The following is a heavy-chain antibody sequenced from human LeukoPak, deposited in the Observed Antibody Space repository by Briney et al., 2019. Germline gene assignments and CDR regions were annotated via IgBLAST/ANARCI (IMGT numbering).Heavy chain of an antibody. CDR1: GFTFSNAW. J-gene: IGHJ4*02. CDR3: ARVPGDPQWLVDY. D-gene: IGHD6-19*01. Sequence: GGSLRLSCAASGFTFSNAWMSWVRQAPGKGLEWVGRIKSKTDGGTTDYAAPVKGRFTISRDDSKNTLYLQMNSLRAEDTAVYYCARVPGDPQWLVDYWGQGTLVTVSS. CDR2: IKSKTDGGTT. V-gene: IGHV3-15*01.